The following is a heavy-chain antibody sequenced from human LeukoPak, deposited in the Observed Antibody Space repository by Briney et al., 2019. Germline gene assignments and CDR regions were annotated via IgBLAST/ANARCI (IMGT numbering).Heavy chain of an antibody. CDR3: AKDPRSYWFYFDY. V-gene: IGHV3-21*01. CDR1: GFTFSSYS. D-gene: IGHD2-8*02. J-gene: IGHJ4*02. Sequence: GGSLRLSCAASGFTFSSYSMNWVRQAPGKGLEWVSSISSSSSYKYYADSVKGRFTISRDNSKQEQYLQMNSLRAEDTAVYYCAKDPRSYWFYFDYWGQGTLVTVSS. CDR2: ISSSSSYK.